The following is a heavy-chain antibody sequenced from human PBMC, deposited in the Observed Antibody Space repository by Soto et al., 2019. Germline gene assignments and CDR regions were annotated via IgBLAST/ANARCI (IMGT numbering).Heavy chain of an antibody. CDR1: GGSFSCYY. D-gene: IGHD2-8*02. CDR3: ARDKITGLFDY. CDR2: INHSGST. V-gene: IGHV4-34*01. J-gene: IGHJ4*02. Sequence: SETLSLTCAVYGGSFSCYYWTWIRQPPGTGLEWIGEINHSGSTNYNPSLKSRVTISVDTSTNQFSLKLTSVTAADTAVYYCARDKITGLFDYWGQGTLVTVSS.